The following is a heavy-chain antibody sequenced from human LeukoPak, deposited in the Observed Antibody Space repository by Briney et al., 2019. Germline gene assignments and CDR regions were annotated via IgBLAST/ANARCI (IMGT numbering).Heavy chain of an antibody. CDR1: GGSISSSSYY. Sequence: SETLSLTCTVSGGSISSSSYYWGWIRQPPGKGLEWIGSIYYSGSTYYNPSLKSRVTISVDTSKNQFSLKLTSVTAADTAVYYCARVRLWFGDHLDDYWGQGTLVTVSS. V-gene: IGHV4-39*07. CDR3: ARVRLWFGDHLDDY. D-gene: IGHD3-10*01. J-gene: IGHJ4*02. CDR2: IYYSGST.